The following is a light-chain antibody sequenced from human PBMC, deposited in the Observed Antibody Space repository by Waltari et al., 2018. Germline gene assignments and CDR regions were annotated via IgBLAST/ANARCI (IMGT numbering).Light chain of an antibody. CDR3: ATWDDSLNAWV. V-gene: IGLV1-44*01. CDR2: IDN. CDR1: YSNIGRNA. J-gene: IGLJ3*02. Sequence: QSVLTQPPSASGTPGQRVTISCSGSYSNIGRNAVNWYQQLPEAAPKLLIYIDNQRPSGVPDRFSGSKSGTSVSLAISGLQSEDEAVYHCATWDDSLNAWVFGGGTKVTVL.